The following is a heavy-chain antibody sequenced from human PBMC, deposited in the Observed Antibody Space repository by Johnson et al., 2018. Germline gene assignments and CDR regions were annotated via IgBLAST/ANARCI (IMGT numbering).Heavy chain of an antibody. V-gene: IGHV3-23*04. CDR1: GFTFSSYA. Sequence: LVQAGGGLVQPGGSLRLSCAASGFTFSSYAMSWVRQAPGKGLEWVSAISGRGGSTYYADPVRGRFTIARDNYKNPLYRQMNSLRAEDTAVYYCARAGRIVGATEENDAFDIWGQGTMVTVSS. D-gene: IGHD1-26*01. CDR3: ARAGRIVGATEENDAFDI. J-gene: IGHJ3*02. CDR2: ISGRGGST.